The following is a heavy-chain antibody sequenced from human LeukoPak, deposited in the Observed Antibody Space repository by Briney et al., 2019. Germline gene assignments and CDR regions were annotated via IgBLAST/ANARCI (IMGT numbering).Heavy chain of an antibody. CDR1: GFAFSSLA. V-gene: IGHV3-64*02. Sequence: GGSLRLSCAASGFAFSSLAMHWVRQAPRKGLEYVAAISNNGGTTYYAESVKGRFTISRDNSKHTLYLQLGSLRVDDMALYYCARAGFRNSWPIDFWGQGALVTVSS. J-gene: IGHJ4*02. D-gene: IGHD6-13*01. CDR2: ISNNGGTT. CDR3: ARAGFRNSWPIDF.